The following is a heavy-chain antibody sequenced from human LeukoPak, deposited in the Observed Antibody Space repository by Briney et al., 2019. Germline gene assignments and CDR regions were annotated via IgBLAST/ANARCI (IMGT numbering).Heavy chain of an antibody. CDR2: INHSGST. D-gene: IGHD3-3*01. Sequence: SETLSLTCAVYGGSFSGYYWSWIRQPPGKGLEWIGEINHSGSTNYNPSLKSRVTISVDTSNNQFSLKLSSVTAADTAVYYCARGNYDFWSGYYTGYYYYMDVWGKGTTVTVSS. J-gene: IGHJ6*03. CDR1: GGSFSGYY. CDR3: ARGNYDFWSGYYTGYYYYMDV. V-gene: IGHV4-34*01.